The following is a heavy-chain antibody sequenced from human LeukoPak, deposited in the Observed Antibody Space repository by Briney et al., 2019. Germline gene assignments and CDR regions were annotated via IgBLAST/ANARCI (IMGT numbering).Heavy chain of an antibody. CDR1: GFTFSSYA. J-gene: IGHJ4*02. CDR3: ARDLVVRGEGDGY. V-gene: IGHV3-30-3*01. CDR2: ISYDGSNK. Sequence: GRSLRLSCAASGFTFSSYAMHWVRQAPGKGLEWVAVISYDGSNKYYADSVKGRFTISRDNSKNTLYLQMNSLRAEDTAVYYCARDLVVRGEGDGYWGQGTLVTVSS. D-gene: IGHD3-10*01.